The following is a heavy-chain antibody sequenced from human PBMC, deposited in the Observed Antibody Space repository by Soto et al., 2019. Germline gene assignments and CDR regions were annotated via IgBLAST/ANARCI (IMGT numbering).Heavy chain of an antibody. Sequence: QITLKESGPSLVKPPQPLTLTCTFSGFSLSTSGVGVGWIRQPPGKALEWLALIYWNDDKRYSTSLKSRLTITKDTSKNQVVLTMTNMDPVDTATYYCAHSRSLYGYDSWGQGTLFTVSS. CDR2: IYWNDDK. V-gene: IGHV2-5*01. D-gene: IGHD3-16*02. J-gene: IGHJ5*01. CDR3: AHSRSLYGYDS. CDR1: GFSLSTSGVG.